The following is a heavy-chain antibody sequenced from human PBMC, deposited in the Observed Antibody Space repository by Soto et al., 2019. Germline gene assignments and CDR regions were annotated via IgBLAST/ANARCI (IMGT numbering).Heavy chain of an antibody. CDR1: GDSFTSYW. CDR3: ARHGPRLVARPRYYSMLV. V-gene: IGHV5-51*01. J-gene: IGHJ6*03. Sequence: GESLKISCKGSGDSFTSYWIGWVRQMPGKGLEWMGIIYPGDSDTRYSPSFQGQVTISADKSISTAYLQWSSLKASDTAMYYCARHGPRLVARPRYYSMLVCFQAPTVTV. CDR2: IYPGDSDT. D-gene: IGHD6-6*01.